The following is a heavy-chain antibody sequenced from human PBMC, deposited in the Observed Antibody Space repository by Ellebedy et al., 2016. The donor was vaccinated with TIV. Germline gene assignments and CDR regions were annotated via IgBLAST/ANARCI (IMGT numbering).Heavy chain of an antibody. V-gene: IGHV1-18*01. CDR1: GYTLMSYG. CDR2: VSPYDGNT. Sequence: AASVKVSCKASGYTLMSYGICWVRQAPGHGLEWMGWVSPYDGNTNYAQKFQCRVTMTIDTSTSTGYMELRSLRSDDTAVYYCARGFRYGSGRWPLDHWGQGTLVTVSS. CDR3: ARGFRYGSGRWPLDH. D-gene: IGHD4-23*01. J-gene: IGHJ4*02.